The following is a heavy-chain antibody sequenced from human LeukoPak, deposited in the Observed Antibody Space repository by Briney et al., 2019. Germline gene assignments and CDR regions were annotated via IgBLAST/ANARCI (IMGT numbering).Heavy chain of an antibody. D-gene: IGHD2-21*02. V-gene: IGHV1-69*05. CDR1: GGTFSSYA. Sequence: SVKVSCKASGGTFSSYAISWVRQAPGQGLEWMGRIIPIFGTANYAQKFQGRVTITTDKSTSTAYMELSSLRSEDTAVYYCAGKVVTAIASNYYFDYWGQGTLVTVSS. CDR2: IIPIFGTA. J-gene: IGHJ4*02. CDR3: AGKVVTAIASNYYFDY.